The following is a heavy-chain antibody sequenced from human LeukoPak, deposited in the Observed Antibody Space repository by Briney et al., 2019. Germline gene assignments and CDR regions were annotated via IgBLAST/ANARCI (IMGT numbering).Heavy chain of an antibody. CDR1: GFPFSYYG. CDR3: ARVTVRYFDWLPRSHNWFDP. V-gene: IGHV3-7*01. CDR2: IKPDGSEK. Sequence: GGSLRLSCAASGFPFSYYGFHWVRQAPGKGLEWVANIKPDGSEKYYVDSVKGRFTISRGNAKKSLYLQMNSLRAEDTAVYYCARVTVRYFDWLPRSHNWFDPWGQGTLVTVSS. D-gene: IGHD3-9*01. J-gene: IGHJ5*02.